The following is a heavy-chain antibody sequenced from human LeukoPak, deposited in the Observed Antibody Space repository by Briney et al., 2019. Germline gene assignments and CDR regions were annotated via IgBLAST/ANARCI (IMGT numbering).Heavy chain of an antibody. J-gene: IGHJ3*02. CDR2: IKKDGSEK. CDR3: ARSVAGRVRDAFDI. D-gene: IGHD6-19*01. V-gene: IGHV3-7*01. Sequence: GGSLRLSCAASGFTFSSYWMSWVRQAPGKGLEWVANIKKDGSEKYYVDSVKGRFTISRDNAKTSLYLQMNSLRAEDTAVYYCARSVAGRVRDAFDIWGQGTMVTVSS. CDR1: GFTFSSYW.